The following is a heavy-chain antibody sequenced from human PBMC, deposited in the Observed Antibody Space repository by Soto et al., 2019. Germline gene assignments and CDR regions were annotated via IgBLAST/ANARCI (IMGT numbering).Heavy chain of an antibody. D-gene: IGHD6-13*01. V-gene: IGHV1-18*01. CDR3: ARDLEDVAAAGYYYYGMDV. J-gene: IGHJ6*02. CDR2: ISAYNGNT. Sequence: GASVKVSCKASGNTFTSYGISWVRQAPGQGLEWMGWISAYNGNTNYAQKLQGRVTMTTDTSTSTAYMELRSLRSDDTAVYYCARDLEDVAAAGYYYYGMDVWGQGTTVTVSS. CDR1: GNTFTSYG.